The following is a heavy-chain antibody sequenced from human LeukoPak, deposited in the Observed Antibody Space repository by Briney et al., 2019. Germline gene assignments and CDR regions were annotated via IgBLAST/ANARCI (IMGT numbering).Heavy chain of an antibody. CDR2: IYTSGST. CDR3: ARDRLYYYDSSGYYSYYFDY. J-gene: IGHJ4*02. V-gene: IGHV4-4*07. CDR1: SGSISSYY. Sequence: SETLSLTCTVSSGSISSYYWSWIRQPAGKGLEWIGRIYTSGSTNYNPSLKSRVTMSVDTSKNQFSLKLSSVTAADTAVYYCARDRLYYYDSSGYYSYYFDYWGQGTLVTVSS. D-gene: IGHD3-22*01.